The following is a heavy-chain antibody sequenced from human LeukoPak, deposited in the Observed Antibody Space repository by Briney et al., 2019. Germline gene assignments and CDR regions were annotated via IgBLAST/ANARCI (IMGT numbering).Heavy chain of an antibody. CDR2: IYPGDSDT. CDR1: GSIFTSYW. D-gene: IGHD4-17*01. Sequence: GASLQISCEGAGSIFTSYWIGWVRQLPGKGLEWMGIIYPGDSDTRYSPSFQGHVTISADKSISTAYLQWSSLKASDTAMYYCASGSSYGDYVGNYFDYWGQGTLVTVSS. V-gene: IGHV5-51*01. CDR3: ASGSSYGDYVGNYFDY. J-gene: IGHJ4*02.